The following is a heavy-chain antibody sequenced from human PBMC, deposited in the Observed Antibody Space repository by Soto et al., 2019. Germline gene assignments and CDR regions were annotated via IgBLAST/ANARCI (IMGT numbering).Heavy chain of an antibody. Sequence: GGSLRLSCAASGFTFDDYAMHWVRQAPGKGLEWVSGISWNSGSIGYADSVKGRFTISRDNAKNSLYLQMNSLRAEDTALYYCAKDKRHGSSRRALGYFDLWGRGTLVTVSS. CDR3: AKDKRHGSSRRALGYFDL. CDR2: ISWNSGSI. V-gene: IGHV3-9*01. D-gene: IGHD6-6*01. J-gene: IGHJ2*01. CDR1: GFTFDDYA.